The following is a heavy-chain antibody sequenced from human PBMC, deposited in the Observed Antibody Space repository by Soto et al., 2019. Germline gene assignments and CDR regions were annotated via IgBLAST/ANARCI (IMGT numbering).Heavy chain of an antibody. Sequence: QVQLVQSGAEVKKPGSSGKVSCKASEATFSSFAISWGRQALGQGLEWMGGIIPTFGTANYAQKFQGRVTITADKSTSTAYMELSSLRSEDTAVYYCASPTREWLPPARDYYYGMDVWGQGTTVTVSS. D-gene: IGHD3-3*01. J-gene: IGHJ6*02. CDR2: IIPTFGTA. CDR1: EATFSSFA. CDR3: ASPTREWLPPARDYYYGMDV. V-gene: IGHV1-69*06.